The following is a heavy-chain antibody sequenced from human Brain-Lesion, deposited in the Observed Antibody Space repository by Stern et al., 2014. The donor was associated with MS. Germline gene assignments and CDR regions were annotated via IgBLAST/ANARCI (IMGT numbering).Heavy chain of an antibody. CDR2: INRDGSDT. CDR1: GFNFRSYW. Sequence: VQLVESGGGLVQPGGSLRLSCAASGFNFRSYWMHWVRQFPEKGLFCISQINRDGSDTSYADSVKGRFSISRDNIRNMLYLRMTSLRAEDTAVYYCARGVGDYWGQGARVTVSS. CDR3: ARGVGDY. D-gene: IGHD3-16*01. V-gene: IGHV3-74*02. J-gene: IGHJ4*02.